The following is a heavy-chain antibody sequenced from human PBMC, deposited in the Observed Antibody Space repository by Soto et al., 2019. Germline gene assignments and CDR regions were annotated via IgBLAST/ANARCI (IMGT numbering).Heavy chain of an antibody. D-gene: IGHD3-10*01. Sequence: QLQLQESGSGLVKPSQTLSLTCTVSGASMSSGVYSWSWIRQPPGKGLEWIGYMYETGSTYYNPSLRPRVTISVDMSKYHFSLNLASVTAADTAVYYCARDRGSGSYYPTWGQGILVTVSS. CDR3: ARDRGSGSYYPT. J-gene: IGHJ5*02. CDR1: GASMSSGVYS. V-gene: IGHV4-30-2*01. CDR2: MYETGST.